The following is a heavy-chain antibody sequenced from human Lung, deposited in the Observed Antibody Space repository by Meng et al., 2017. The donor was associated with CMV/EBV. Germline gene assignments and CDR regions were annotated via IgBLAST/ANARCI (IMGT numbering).Heavy chain of an antibody. CDR2: ITGGSTYK. CDR1: GFTFGRYS. Sequence: SCAASGFTFGRYSMNWVRQAPGKGLEWVSSITGGSTYKHSADSLKGRFTISRDNDKNSLYLQMNSLRAEDAAVYYCARDSDDNDFWSAYDTDGMDVWXQGTXVTVYS. D-gene: IGHD3-3*01. CDR3: ARDSDDNDFWSAYDTDGMDV. V-gene: IGHV3-21*01. J-gene: IGHJ6*02.